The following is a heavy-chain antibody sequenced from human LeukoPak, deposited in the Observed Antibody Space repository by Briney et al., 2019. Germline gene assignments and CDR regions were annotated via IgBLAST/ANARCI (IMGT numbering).Heavy chain of an antibody. Sequence: SETLSLTCTVSGGSISSYYWSWIRQPPGKGLEWIGYIYYSGSTNYNPSLKGRVTISVDTSKNQFSLKLSSVTAADTAVYYCARAPQYYDFWSGLYYYYGMDVWGQGTTVTVSS. CDR1: GGSISSYY. CDR3: ARAPQYYDFWSGLYYYYGMDV. CDR2: IYYSGST. V-gene: IGHV4-59*01. D-gene: IGHD3-3*01. J-gene: IGHJ6*02.